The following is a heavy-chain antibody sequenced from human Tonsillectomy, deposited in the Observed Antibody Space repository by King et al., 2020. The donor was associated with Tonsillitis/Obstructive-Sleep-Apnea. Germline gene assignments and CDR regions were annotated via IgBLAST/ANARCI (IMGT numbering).Heavy chain of an antibody. CDR3: ARDLAFNWNDAGDY. Sequence: QLVQAGSELKKPGASVKVSCKASGYTFTSYSMNWVRQAPGQGLEWRGWINTITGNPQYAQGFTGRFVFSLDTSGSTAYLQISSLKAEDTAVYYCARDLAFNWNDAGDYWGQGTLVTVSS. V-gene: IGHV7-4-1*02. J-gene: IGHJ4*02. CDR2: INTITGNP. D-gene: IGHD1-20*01. CDR1: GYTFTSYS.